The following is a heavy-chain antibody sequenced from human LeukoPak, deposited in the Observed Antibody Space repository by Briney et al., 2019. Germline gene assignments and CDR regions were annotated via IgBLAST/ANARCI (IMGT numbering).Heavy chain of an antibody. J-gene: IGHJ4*02. CDR1: GYTFTGYY. V-gene: IGHV1-2*02. D-gene: IGHD1-26*01. Sequence: GASVKVSCKASGYTFTGYYMHWVRQAPGQGLEWMGWINPNSGGTNYAQKFQGRVTMTRDTSISTAYMELSRLRSDDTAVYYCATGRYSGSRYYFDYWGQGTLVTVSS. CDR3: ATGRYSGSRYYFDY. CDR2: INPNSGGT.